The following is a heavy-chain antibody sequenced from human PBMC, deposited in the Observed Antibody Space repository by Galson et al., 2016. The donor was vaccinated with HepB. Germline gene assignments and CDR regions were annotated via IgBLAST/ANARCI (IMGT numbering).Heavy chain of an antibody. V-gene: IGHV1-69*13. J-gene: IGHJ4*02. CDR3: ARGFSGYEKPPFDY. CDR2: IIPIFSTA. D-gene: IGHD5-12*01. Sequence: SVKVSCKASGGTFTNFVISWVRQAPGQGLEWVGGIIPIFSTAIYAQKFQGRVTISADESTTTAYLELSSLRYEDTAVYYCARGFSGYEKPPFDYWGQGTLVTVSS. CDR1: GGTFTNFV.